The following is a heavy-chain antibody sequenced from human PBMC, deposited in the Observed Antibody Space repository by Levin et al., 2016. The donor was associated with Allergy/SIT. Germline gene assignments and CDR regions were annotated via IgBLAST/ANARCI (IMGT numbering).Heavy chain of an antibody. CDR3: ARALWPRVNYYGMDV. Sequence: ASVKVSCKASGYTFTGYYMHWVRQAPGQGLEWMGWINPNSGGTNYAQKFQGRVTMTRDTSISTAYMELSRLRSDDTAVYYCARALWPRVNYYGMDVWGQGTTVTVSS. CDR1: GYTFTGYY. CDR2: INPNSGGT. J-gene: IGHJ6*02. V-gene: IGHV1-2*02. D-gene: IGHD5-12*01.